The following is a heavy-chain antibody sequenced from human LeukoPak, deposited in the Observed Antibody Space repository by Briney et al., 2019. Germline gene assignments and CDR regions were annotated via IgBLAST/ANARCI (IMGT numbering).Heavy chain of an antibody. CDR2: ISHDGGNK. CDR1: GFTFSSYG. Sequence: RRSLRLSCAASGFTFSSYGMHWVRQAPGKGLEWVAVISHDGGNKNYADSVKGRFTISRDNSKNTLYLQMNSLRAEDTAVYYCAKDTSGWAYYFDYWGQGTLVTVSS. D-gene: IGHD6-19*01. V-gene: IGHV3-30*18. CDR3: AKDTSGWAYYFDY. J-gene: IGHJ4*02.